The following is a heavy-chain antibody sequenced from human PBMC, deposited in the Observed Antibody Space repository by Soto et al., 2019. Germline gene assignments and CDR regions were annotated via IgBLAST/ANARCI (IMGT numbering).Heavy chain of an antibody. CDR2: IWYDGSNE. D-gene: IGHD2-2*01. J-gene: IGHJ4*02. V-gene: IGHV3-33*01. CDR1: GFSFGTYG. Sequence: QVQLVESGGGVVQPGRSLRLSCTASGFSFGTYGMHWVRQAPGKGLEWVAVIWYDGSNEYYADSVKGRFTMSRDNSKNTLYLQMNSLRAEYTALYYCARGANSPLWEPPAMFRFDYWGQGSLVTVSS. CDR3: ARGANSPLWEPPAMFRFDY.